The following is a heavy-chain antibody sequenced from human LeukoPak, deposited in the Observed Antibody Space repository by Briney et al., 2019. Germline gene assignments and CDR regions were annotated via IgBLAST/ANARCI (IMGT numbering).Heavy chain of an antibody. CDR1: GGSISSYY. J-gene: IGHJ6*02. D-gene: IGHD1-26*01. V-gene: IGHV4-59*01. CDR2: IYYSGST. CDR3: ARLSGSYGVEYYYGMDV. Sequence: SETLSLTCTVSGGSISSYYWSWIRQPPGKGLEWIGYIYYSGSTNYNPSLKSRVTISVDTSKNQFSLKLSSVTAADTAVYYCARLSGSYGVEYYYGMDVWGQGTTVTVSS.